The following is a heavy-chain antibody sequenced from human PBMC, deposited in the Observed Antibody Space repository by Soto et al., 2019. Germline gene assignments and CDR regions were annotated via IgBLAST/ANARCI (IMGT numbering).Heavy chain of an antibody. D-gene: IGHD1-7*01. CDR2: ISYDGSNK. Sequence: GGSLRLSCAASGFTFSSYGMHWVRQAPGKGLEWVAVISYDGSNKYYADSVKGRFTISRDNSKNTLYLQMNSLRAEDTAVYYCAKTSEFATNWNSVHFDYWGQGTLVTVSS. CDR3: AKTSEFATNWNSVHFDY. CDR1: GFTFSSYG. V-gene: IGHV3-30*18. J-gene: IGHJ4*02.